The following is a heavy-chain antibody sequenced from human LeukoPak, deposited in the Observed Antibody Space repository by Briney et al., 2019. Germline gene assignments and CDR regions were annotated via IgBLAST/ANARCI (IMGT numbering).Heavy chain of an antibody. J-gene: IGHJ4*02. CDR3: ARSRGGKVTAFDG. V-gene: IGHV4-4*09. CDR1: GGSLITYY. CDR2: IYTGGST. D-gene: IGHD3-10*01. Sequence: PETLSLTCTVSGGSLITYYWSWIRQPPGRGLEWIGYIYTGGSTDYNPSLKSRVTISLDTSNNQFSLNMNCVTAADTAVYYCARSRGGKVTAFDGWGQRILVS.